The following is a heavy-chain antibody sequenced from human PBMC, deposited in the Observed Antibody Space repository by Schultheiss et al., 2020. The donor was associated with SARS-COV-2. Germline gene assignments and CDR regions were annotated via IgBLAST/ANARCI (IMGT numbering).Heavy chain of an antibody. V-gene: IGHV4-34*09. D-gene: IGHD3-3*01. J-gene: IGHJ4*02. CDR3: ARKYPVVGLEWSR. CDR1: GGSFSVYY. CDR2: IYYSGST. Sequence: SQTLSLTCAVYGGSFSVYYWSWIRQPPGKGLEWIGYIYYSGSTNYNPSLKNRVTISLDTSKNQFSLKMSSVTDADTAVYYCARKYPVVGLEWSRWGQGTLVTVSS.